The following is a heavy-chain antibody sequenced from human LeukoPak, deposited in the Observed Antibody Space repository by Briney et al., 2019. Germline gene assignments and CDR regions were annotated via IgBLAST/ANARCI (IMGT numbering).Heavy chain of an antibody. J-gene: IGHJ4*02. D-gene: IGHD1-26*01. Sequence: SVKVSCKASGYTFTSYYMHWVRQAPGQGLEWMGGIIPIFGTANYAQKFQGRVTITADESTSTAYMELSSLRSEDTAVYYCAQSGSYSKLIFDYWGQGTLVTVSS. CDR1: GYTFTSYY. CDR3: AQSGSYSKLIFDY. V-gene: IGHV1-69*13. CDR2: IIPIFGTA.